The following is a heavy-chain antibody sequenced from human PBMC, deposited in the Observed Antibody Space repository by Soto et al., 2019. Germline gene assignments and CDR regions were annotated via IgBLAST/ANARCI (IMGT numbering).Heavy chain of an antibody. CDR2: IYYSGST. CDR1: GGSISRSSYY. Sequence: SETLSLTCTVSGGSISRSSYYWGWIRQPPGKGLEWIGSIYYSGSTYYNPSLKSRVTISVDTSKNQFSLKLSSVTAADTAVYYCARGEAGMDVWGQGTTVTVSS. V-gene: IGHV4-39*01. CDR3: ARGEAGMDV. J-gene: IGHJ6*02.